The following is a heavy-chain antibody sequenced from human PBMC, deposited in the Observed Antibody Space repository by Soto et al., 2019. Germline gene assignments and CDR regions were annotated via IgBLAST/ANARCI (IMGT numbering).Heavy chain of an antibody. V-gene: IGHV1-18*01. Sequence: ASVKVSCKASGYTFTSYGISWVRQAPGQGLEWMGWISPYNGKTEHSPKFHDRVTMTTDISMSTAYMELSSLTSEDSAIYYCARDPGLGSSYPPLDYWGQGSLVTVSS. J-gene: IGHJ4*01. CDR1: GYTFTSYG. CDR3: ARDPGLGSSYPPLDY. CDR2: ISPYNGKT. D-gene: IGHD3-10*01.